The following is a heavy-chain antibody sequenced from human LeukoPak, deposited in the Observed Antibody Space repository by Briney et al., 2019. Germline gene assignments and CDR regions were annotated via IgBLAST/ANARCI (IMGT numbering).Heavy chain of an antibody. V-gene: IGHV3-48*01. Sequence: GGSLRLSCAASGFTFSTYSMNWVRQAPGKGLEWVSYISSSSSTIYYADSVKGRFTISRDNAKNSLYLQMNSLRAEDTAVYYCARHLGAAMVSPLGHWGQGTLVTVSS. CDR3: ARHLGAAMVSPLGH. CDR1: GFTFSTYS. J-gene: IGHJ4*02. CDR2: ISSSSSTI. D-gene: IGHD5-18*01.